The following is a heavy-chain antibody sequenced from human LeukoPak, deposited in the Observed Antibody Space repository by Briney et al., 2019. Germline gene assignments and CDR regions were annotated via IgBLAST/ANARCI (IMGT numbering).Heavy chain of an antibody. V-gene: IGHV3-30-3*01. CDR1: GFTFSSYA. Sequence: GGSLRLSCAASGFTFSSYAMHWVRQAPGKGLEWVAVIPYDGSNKYYADSVKGRFTISRDNSKNTLYLQMNSLRAEDTAVYYCARAYSGYVDYWGQGTLVTVSS. J-gene: IGHJ4*02. CDR2: IPYDGSNK. D-gene: IGHD1-26*01. CDR3: ARAYSGYVDY.